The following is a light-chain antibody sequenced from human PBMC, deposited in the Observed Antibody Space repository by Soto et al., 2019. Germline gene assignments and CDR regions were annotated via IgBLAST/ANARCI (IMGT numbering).Light chain of an antibody. J-gene: IGKJ1*01. CDR2: GAS. CDR1: QSVSSSF. CDR3: QLYANSQWM. Sequence: EIVVTQSPGTLSLSPGERATLSCRASQSVSSSFLAWYQQKPGQAPRLLIYGASRRATGFSDRFSGSGSGTDFTLTISSLEPEYFAVYYCQLYANSQWMFSQGTQVEIK. V-gene: IGKV3-20*01.